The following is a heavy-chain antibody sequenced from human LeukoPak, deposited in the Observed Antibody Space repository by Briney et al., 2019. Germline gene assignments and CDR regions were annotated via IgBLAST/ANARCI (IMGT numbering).Heavy chain of an antibody. CDR2: ISAYNGNT. D-gene: IGHD6-13*01. V-gene: IGHV1-18*01. J-gene: IGHJ5*02. CDR1: GYTFTSYG. Sequence: ASVKVSCKASGYTFTSYGISWVRQAPGQGLEWMGWISAYNGNTNYAQKLQGRVTMTTDTSTSTAYMELRSLRSEDTAVYYCAREGTFSSPRNWFDPWGQGTLVTVSS. CDR3: AREGTFSSPRNWFDP.